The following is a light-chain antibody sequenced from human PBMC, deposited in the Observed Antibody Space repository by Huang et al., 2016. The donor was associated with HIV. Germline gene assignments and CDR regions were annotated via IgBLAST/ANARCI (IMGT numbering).Light chain of an antibody. CDR2: GAS. CDR1: QDIRNT. Sequence: DIQMTQSPSSLSASVGDRVTITCRASQDIRNTLAWYQQKPGKPPRLLLYGASTLDFGVPSRFAGSGSGTDYPLTISSLQAEDFATYHCQQYFTTPQTFGQGTKVEVK. CDR3: QQYFTTPQT. V-gene: IGKV1-NL1*01. J-gene: IGKJ1*01.